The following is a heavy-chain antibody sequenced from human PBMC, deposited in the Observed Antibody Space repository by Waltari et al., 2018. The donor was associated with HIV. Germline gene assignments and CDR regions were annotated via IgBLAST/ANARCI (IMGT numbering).Heavy chain of an antibody. D-gene: IGHD1-26*01. CDR2: VKIDGVTT. V-gene: IGHV3-74*03. J-gene: IGHJ3*02. CDR3: ATGAIDAFEI. Sequence: EEQLVESGGGLVQPGGSLRLSCGSSGFSVSTYWMPWVRQAPGTGLECVSFVKIDGVTTKYADSVKGRFTISRDNAKNTVYLQMNSLRAEDTAVYYCATGAIDAFEIWGQGTKVTVS. CDR1: GFSVSTYW.